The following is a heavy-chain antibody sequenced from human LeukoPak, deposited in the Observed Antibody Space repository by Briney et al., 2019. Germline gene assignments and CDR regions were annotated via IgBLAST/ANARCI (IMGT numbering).Heavy chain of an antibody. CDR2: ISGSGGST. CDR1: GFTFSSYG. CDR3: AKDSYGSGSYYYYYMDV. D-gene: IGHD3-10*01. J-gene: IGHJ6*03. Sequence: GSLILSCAASGFTFSSYGMSWVRQAPGKGLEWVSAISGSGGSTYYADSVKGRFTISRDNSKNTLYLQMNSLRAEDTAVYYCAKDSYGSGSYYYYYMDVWGKGTTVTISS. V-gene: IGHV3-23*01.